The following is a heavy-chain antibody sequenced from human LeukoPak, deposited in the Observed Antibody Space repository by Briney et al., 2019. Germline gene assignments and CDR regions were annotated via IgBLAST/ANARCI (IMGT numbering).Heavy chain of an antibody. Sequence: SETLSLTCTVSGGSICSYYWSWIRQPPGKGLGWIGYIYYSGSTNYNPSLKSRVTISVDTSKNQFSLKLSSVTAADTAVYYCARQQVVPAAIDYWGQGTLVTVSS. CDR2: IYYSGST. J-gene: IGHJ4*02. D-gene: IGHD2-2*01. CDR1: GGSICSYY. CDR3: ARQQVVPAAIDY. V-gene: IGHV4-59*01.